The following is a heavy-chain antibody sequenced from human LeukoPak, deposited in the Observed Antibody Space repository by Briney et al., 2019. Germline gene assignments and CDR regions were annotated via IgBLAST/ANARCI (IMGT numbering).Heavy chain of an antibody. D-gene: IGHD3-3*01. CDR2: ISTTSNYK. Sequence: GGSLRLSCVASGLTFRSYSMNWVRQAPGKGLEWVSSISTTSNYKYYADSLKGRFTISRDNTKNSLYLQMNSLRAGDTAVYYCARDKERITIFGVVIPDSDYWGQGTLVTVSS. CDR1: GLTFRSYS. J-gene: IGHJ4*02. V-gene: IGHV3-21*01. CDR3: ARDKERITIFGVVIPDSDY.